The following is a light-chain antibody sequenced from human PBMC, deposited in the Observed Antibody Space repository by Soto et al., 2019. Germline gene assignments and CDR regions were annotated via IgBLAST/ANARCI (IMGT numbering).Light chain of an antibody. CDR1: QSVLYSSNNKNY. CDR3: QQYYSTPYT. V-gene: IGKV4-1*01. J-gene: IGKJ2*01. CDR2: WAS. Sequence: DIVMTQSPDSLAVSLGERATVNCKSSQSVLYSSNNKNYLAWYQQKPGQPPKLLIYWASIRESGVPDRFSGSGSGTDFTLTISSLQAEDVAVYYCQQYYSTPYTFGQGTELEIK.